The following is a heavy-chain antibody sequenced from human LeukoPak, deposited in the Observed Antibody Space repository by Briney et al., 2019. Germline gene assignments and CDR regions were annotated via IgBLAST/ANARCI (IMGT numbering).Heavy chain of an antibody. CDR1: GGTFSSYA. CDR3: AGTREYCSSTSCYEWWFDP. CDR2: IIPIFGTA. V-gene: IGHV1-69*06. J-gene: IGHJ5*02. Sequence: SVKVSCKASGGTFSSYAISWVRQAPGQGLEWMGGIIPIFGTANYAQKFQGRVTITADKSTSTAYMELSSLRSEDTVVYYCAGTREYCSSTSCYEWWFDPWGQGTLVTVSS. D-gene: IGHD2-2*01.